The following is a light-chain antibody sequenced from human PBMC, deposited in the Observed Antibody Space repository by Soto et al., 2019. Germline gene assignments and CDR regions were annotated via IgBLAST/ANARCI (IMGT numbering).Light chain of an antibody. CDR2: EAS. Sequence: EVVLTQSPATLSLSPGERATLSCRASQSVSNSLAWYQQRPGQAPRLLIYEASNRATGIPASFSGSGSGTDFTLTIGSLESEDFAVYYCQQRSTWPWTFGQGTNLEI. CDR3: QQRSTWPWT. J-gene: IGKJ2*02. V-gene: IGKV3-11*01. CDR1: QSVSNS.